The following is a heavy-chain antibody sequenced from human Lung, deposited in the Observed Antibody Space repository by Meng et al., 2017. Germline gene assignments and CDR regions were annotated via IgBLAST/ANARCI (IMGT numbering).Heavy chain of an antibody. Sequence: GSLRLSCVVSGGSFSDYYWSWIRQPPGKGLEWIGEINHSGSTNYNPSLESRATISVDTSQNNLSLRLSSVTAADSAVYYCARGPTTMAHDFDYWGQGTLVTVSS. D-gene: IGHD4-11*01. CDR2: INHSGST. V-gene: IGHV4-34*01. CDR3: ARGPTTMAHDFDY. CDR1: GGSFSDYY. J-gene: IGHJ4*02.